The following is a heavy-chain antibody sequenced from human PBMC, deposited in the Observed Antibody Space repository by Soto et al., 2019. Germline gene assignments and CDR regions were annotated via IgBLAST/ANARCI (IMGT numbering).Heavy chain of an antibody. D-gene: IGHD2-15*01. CDR1: GYTFTSYG. CDR3: ARELNIRKEYPPPDIVVVVVSYGMDV. CDR2: ISAYNGNT. V-gene: IGHV1-18*01. Sequence: ASVKVSCKASGYTFTSYGISWVRQAPGQGLEWMGWISAYNGNTNYAQKLQGRVTMTTDTSTSTAYMELRSLRSDDTAVYYCARELNIRKEYPPPDIVVVVVSYGMDVWGQGTTVTVSS. J-gene: IGHJ6*02.